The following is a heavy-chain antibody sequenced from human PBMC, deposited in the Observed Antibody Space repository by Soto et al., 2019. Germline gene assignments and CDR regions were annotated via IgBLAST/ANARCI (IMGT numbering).Heavy chain of an antibody. V-gene: IGHV3-15*01. CDR1: GFTFSNAW. CDR2: IKSKTDGGTT. J-gene: IGHJ4*02. D-gene: IGHD3-3*01. Sequence: GGSLRLSCAASGFTFSNAWMSWVRQAPGKGLEWVGRIKSKTDGGTTDYAAPVKGRFTISRDDSKNTLYLQMNSLKTEDTAVYYCTTVLYDFWSGYYDYWGQGTLVTVSS. CDR3: TTVLYDFWSGYYDY.